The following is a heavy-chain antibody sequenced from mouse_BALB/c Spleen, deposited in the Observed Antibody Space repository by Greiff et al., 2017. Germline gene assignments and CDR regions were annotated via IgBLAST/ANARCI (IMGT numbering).Heavy chain of an antibody. CDR1: GYTFTDYE. J-gene: IGHJ3*01. CDR3: TRNYGSSSLPWFAY. Sequence: QVQLQQSGAELVRPGASVTLSCKASGYTFTDYEMHWVKQTPVHGLEWIGAIDPETGGTAYNQKFKGKATLTADKSSSTAYMELRSLTSEDSAVYYCTRNYGSSSLPWFAYWGQGTLVTVSA. CDR2: IDPETGGT. D-gene: IGHD1-1*01. V-gene: IGHV1-15*01.